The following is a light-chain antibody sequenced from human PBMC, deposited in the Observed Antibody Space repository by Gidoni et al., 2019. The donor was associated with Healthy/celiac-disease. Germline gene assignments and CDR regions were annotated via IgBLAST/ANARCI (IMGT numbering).Light chain of an antibody. CDR3: GTWDSSLSAVV. V-gene: IGLV1-51*01. CDR1: SSNIGNNY. Sequence: QSVFTQPPSVSAAPGQKVTCSCSGSSSNIGNNYVSWYQQLPGTAPKLLIYDNNKRPSGIPDRFSGSKSGTSATLGITGLQTGDEADYYCGTWDSSLSAVVFGGGTKLTVL. CDR2: DNN. J-gene: IGLJ2*01.